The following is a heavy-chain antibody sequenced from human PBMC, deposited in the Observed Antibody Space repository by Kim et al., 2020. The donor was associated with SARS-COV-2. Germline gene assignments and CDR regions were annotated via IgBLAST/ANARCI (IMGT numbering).Heavy chain of an antibody. CDR1: GFTFSSYG. CDR2: ISYDGSNK. CDR3: AKDRGSIVA. Sequence: GGSLRLSCAASGFTFSSYGMHWVRQAPGKGLEWVAVISYDGSNKYYADSVKGRFTISRDNSKNTLYLQMNSLRAEDTAVYYCAKDRGSIVAWGQGTLVTVSS. D-gene: IGHD2-21*01. V-gene: IGHV3-30*18. J-gene: IGHJ5*02.